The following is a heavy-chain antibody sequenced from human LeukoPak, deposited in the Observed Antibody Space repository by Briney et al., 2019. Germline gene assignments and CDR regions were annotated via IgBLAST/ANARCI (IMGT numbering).Heavy chain of an antibody. J-gene: IGHJ4*02. CDR3: ARNSNQRDGYTNDY. D-gene: IGHD5-24*01. Sequence: VASVKVSCKASGYTFTSYYMHWVRQAPGQGLEWMGGIIPIFGTANYAQKFQGRVTITADESTSTAYMELSSLRSEDTAVYYCARNSNQRDGYTNDYWGQGTLVTVSS. CDR1: GYTFTSYY. V-gene: IGHV1-69*13. CDR2: IIPIFGTA.